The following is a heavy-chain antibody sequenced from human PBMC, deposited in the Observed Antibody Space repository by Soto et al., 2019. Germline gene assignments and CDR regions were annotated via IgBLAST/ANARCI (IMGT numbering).Heavy chain of an antibody. CDR2: MNPNSGNT. CDR3: ARGAVIQLRFLEWLRYWFDP. V-gene: IGHV1-8*01. J-gene: IGHJ5*02. D-gene: IGHD3-3*01. Sequence: ASVKVSCKASGYTFTSYDINWVRQATGQGLEWMGWMNPNSGNTGYAQKFQGRVTMTRNTSISTAYMELSSLRSEDTAVYYCARGAVIQLRFLEWLRYWFDPWGQGTLVTVSS. CDR1: GYTFTSYD.